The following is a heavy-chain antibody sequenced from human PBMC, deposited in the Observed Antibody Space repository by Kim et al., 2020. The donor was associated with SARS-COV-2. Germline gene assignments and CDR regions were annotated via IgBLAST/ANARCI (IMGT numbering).Heavy chain of an antibody. V-gene: IGHV3-33*06. J-gene: IGHJ5*02. D-gene: IGHD3-10*01. Sequence: KGRFTISRDNSKNTLYLQMNSLRAEDTAVYYCAKDNFYYYGSGSWDWFDPWGQGTLVTVSS. CDR3: AKDNFYYYGSGSWDWFDP.